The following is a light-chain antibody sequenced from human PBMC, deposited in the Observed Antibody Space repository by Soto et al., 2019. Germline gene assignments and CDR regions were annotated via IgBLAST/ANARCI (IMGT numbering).Light chain of an antibody. CDR3: NSYSSSGTLV. V-gene: IGLV2-14*01. CDR1: SSDVGGYNY. Sequence: QSALTQPASVSGSPGQSITISCTGTSSDVGGYNYVSWYQQPPGKAPKLMIYEVSDRPSGVSNRFSGSKSGNTAFLTISGLQAEDEADYFCNSYSSSGTLVFGGGTKLTVL. CDR2: EVS. J-gene: IGLJ3*02.